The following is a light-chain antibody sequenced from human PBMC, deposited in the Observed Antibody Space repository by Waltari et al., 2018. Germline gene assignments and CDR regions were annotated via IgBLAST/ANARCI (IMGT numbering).Light chain of an antibody. CDR2: DVS. V-gene: IGKV1-33*01. CDR1: EDIENY. Sequence: DIQMTQSPSSLSASVGDRVTITCQASEDIENYLNWDRHRPGKAPELLIFDVSNLHSGVPPTFRGSGSGTDFSFTISRLQPEDIGVYYCHQYNSRPHTFGGGTHVEI. J-gene: IGKJ4*01. CDR3: HQYNSRPHT.